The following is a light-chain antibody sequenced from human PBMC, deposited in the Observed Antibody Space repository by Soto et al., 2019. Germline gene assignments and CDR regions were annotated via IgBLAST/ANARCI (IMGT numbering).Light chain of an antibody. V-gene: IGKV1-39*01. CDR2: AAS. CDR3: QQSYSTTLP. CDR1: QSISSS. J-gene: IGKJ3*01. Sequence: DIQMTQSPSSLSASVGDRVTITCRASQSISSSLNWYQQKPGKAPKLLIYAASSLQSGVPSRFSGSGSVTDFTLTISSLQPEDFAPYYCQQSYSTTLPFGPGTKVDIK.